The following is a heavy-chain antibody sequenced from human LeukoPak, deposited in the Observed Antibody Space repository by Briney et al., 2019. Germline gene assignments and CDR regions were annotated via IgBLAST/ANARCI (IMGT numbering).Heavy chain of an antibody. J-gene: IGHJ4*02. Sequence: RTGGSLRLSCAASGFTVGSSYMGWVRQAPGKGLEWVSVIYSGGSTYYADSMKGRFTLSRDNSKNTLYLQMNSLRAEDTAVYYCARLSGSYYEADYWGQGTLVTVSS. D-gene: IGHD1-26*01. CDR3: ARLSGSYYEADY. CDR1: GFTVGSSY. V-gene: IGHV3-53*01. CDR2: IYSGGST.